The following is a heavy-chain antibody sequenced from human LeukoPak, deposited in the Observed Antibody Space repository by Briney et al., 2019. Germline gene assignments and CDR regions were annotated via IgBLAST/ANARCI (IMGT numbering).Heavy chain of an antibody. CDR2: IFYSGST. V-gene: IGHV4-38-2*02. J-gene: IGHJ3*02. D-gene: IGHD3-10*01. CDR1: GYSISSGYY. Sequence: SETLSLTCTVSGYSISSGYYWGWIRQPPGKGLEWIGSIFYSGSTYYSPSLKSRVTISLDTSRNQFSLKLNSVTAADTAVYYCAKSNGYGLVDIWGQGTMVTVSS. CDR3: AKSNGYGLVDI.